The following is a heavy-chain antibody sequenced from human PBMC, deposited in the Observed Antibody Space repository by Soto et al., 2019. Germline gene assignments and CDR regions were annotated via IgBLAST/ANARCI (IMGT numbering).Heavy chain of an antibody. J-gene: IGHJ5*02. D-gene: IGHD2-2*01. V-gene: IGHV6-1*01. CDR3: ARAHHPVVPAANFWFDP. Sequence: SESLSLTCAISGDSVSSNSAAWIWFRQSPSRGLEWLGRTYYRSKWYNDYAVSVKSRITINPDTSKNQFSLQLNSVTPEDTAVYYCARAHHPVVPAANFWFDPWGQGTLVTGSS. CDR1: GDSVSSNSAA. CDR2: TYYRSKWYN.